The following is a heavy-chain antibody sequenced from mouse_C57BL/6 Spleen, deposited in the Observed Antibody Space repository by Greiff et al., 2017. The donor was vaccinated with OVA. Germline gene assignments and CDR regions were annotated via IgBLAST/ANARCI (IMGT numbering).Heavy chain of an antibody. V-gene: IGHV1-82*01. CDR2: IYPGDGDT. CDR1: GYAFSSSW. Sequence: VKLQQSGPELVKPGASVKISCKASGYAFSSSWMNWVKQRPGKGLEWIGRIYPGDGDTNYNGKFKGKATLTADKSSSTAYMQLSSLTSEDSAVYFCARSTVITTVVATPDYWGQGTSVTVSS. CDR3: ARSTVITTVVATPDY. J-gene: IGHJ4*01. D-gene: IGHD1-1*01.